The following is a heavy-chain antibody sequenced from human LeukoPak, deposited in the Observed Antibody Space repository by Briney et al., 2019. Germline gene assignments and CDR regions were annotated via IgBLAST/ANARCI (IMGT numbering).Heavy chain of an antibody. CDR2: IYYSGST. Sequence: PSETLSLTCTVSGGSISSYYWSWIRQPQGKELEWIGNIYYSGSTNYNPSLKSRVTISVDTSKNQFSLKLSSVTAADTAVYYCARGQRYCSSTSCYELDYWGQGTLVTVSS. D-gene: IGHD2-2*01. CDR1: GGSISSYY. CDR3: ARGQRYCSSTSCYELDY. V-gene: IGHV4-59*01. J-gene: IGHJ4*02.